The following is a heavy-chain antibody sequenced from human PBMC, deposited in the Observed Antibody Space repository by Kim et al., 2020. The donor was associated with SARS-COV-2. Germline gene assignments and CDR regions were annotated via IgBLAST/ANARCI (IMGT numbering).Heavy chain of an antibody. CDR1: GFTFSSYS. CDR3: ARDLLSGRQQLAKSRAFDI. D-gene: IGHD6-13*01. Sequence: GGSLRLSCAASGFTFSSYSMNWVRQAPGKGLEWVSSISSSSSYIYYADSVKGRFTISRDNAKNSLYLQMNSLRAEDTAVYYCARDLLSGRQQLAKSRAFDIWGQGTMVTVSS. CDR2: ISSSSSYI. J-gene: IGHJ3*02. V-gene: IGHV3-21*01.